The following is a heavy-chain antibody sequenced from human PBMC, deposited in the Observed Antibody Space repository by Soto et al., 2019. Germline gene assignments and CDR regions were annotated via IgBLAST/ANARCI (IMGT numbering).Heavy chain of an antibody. V-gene: IGHV3-23*01. Sequence: PWGSLRLSCAASGFTFNSYAMNWVRQAPGRGLEWVSGIRVGGGRTYYADSVKGRFTISRDNSKNTLYLQMNSLRAEDTAVYYCAGDMARRTYSSSSPFDYWGQGTLVTVSS. D-gene: IGHD6-6*01. CDR3: AGDMARRTYSSSSPFDY. CDR2: IRVGGGRT. J-gene: IGHJ4*02. CDR1: GFTFNSYA.